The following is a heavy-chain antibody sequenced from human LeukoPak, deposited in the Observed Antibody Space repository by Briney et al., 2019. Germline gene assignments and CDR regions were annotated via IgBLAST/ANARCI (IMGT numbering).Heavy chain of an antibody. CDR1: GFTFSSYA. CDR2: ISGSGGST. J-gene: IGHJ3*02. CDR3: ARSRRHDAFDI. V-gene: IGHV3-23*01. Sequence: GGSLRLSCAASGFTFSSYAMSWVRQAPGKGLEWFSAISGSGGSTYYADSVKGRFTISRDNSKNSLYLQMNSLRTEDTALYYCARSRRHDAFDIWGQGTMVTVSS.